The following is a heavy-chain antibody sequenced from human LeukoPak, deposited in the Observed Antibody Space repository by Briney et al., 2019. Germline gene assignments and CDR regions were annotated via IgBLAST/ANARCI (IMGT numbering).Heavy chain of an antibody. V-gene: IGHV1-2*02. CDR3: ARDIGSGSYY. J-gene: IGHJ4*02. Sequence: ASVKVSFKASGYTFTGYYIHWVRQAPGQGLEWMGWINPNSGDTNYAQKFQGGVTMTRDTSINTAYMELSRLRSDDTAVYYCARDIGSGSYYWGQGTLVTVSS. D-gene: IGHD3-10*01. CDR1: GYTFTGYY. CDR2: INPNSGDT.